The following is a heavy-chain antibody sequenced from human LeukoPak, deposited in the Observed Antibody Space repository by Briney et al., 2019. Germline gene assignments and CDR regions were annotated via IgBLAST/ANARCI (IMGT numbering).Heavy chain of an antibody. D-gene: IGHD3-22*01. CDR2: MYYSGST. CDR3: ARDRYYYDSSGYYRFDY. V-gene: IGHV4-39*07. J-gene: IGHJ4*02. CDR1: GGSISSSGYY. Sequence: SETLSLTCTVSGGSISSSGYYWGWIRQPPGKGLEWIGSMYYSGSTYYNPSLKSRVTMSVDTSKNQFSLNLSSVTAADTAVYYCARDRYYYDSSGYYRFDYWGEGTLVTVSS.